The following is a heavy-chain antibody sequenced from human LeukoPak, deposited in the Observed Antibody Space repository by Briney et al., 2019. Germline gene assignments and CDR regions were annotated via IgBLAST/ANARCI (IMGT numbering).Heavy chain of an antibody. Sequence: GGSLRLSCAASGFTFSNYAMSWVRQAPGKGLQWVSTISVSGENTYYADSVKGRFTISRDISKSTLYLQMNSLRDEDTAVYYCAKYGSGSYYNGLYWGQGTLVTVSS. V-gene: IGHV3-23*01. CDR1: GFTFSNYA. CDR2: ISVSGENT. CDR3: AKYGSGSYYNGLY. D-gene: IGHD3-10*01. J-gene: IGHJ4*02.